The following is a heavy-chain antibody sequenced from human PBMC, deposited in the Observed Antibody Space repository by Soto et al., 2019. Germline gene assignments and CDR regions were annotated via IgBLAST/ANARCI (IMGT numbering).Heavy chain of an antibody. CDR1: GFTFSSYT. D-gene: IGHD3-22*01. Sequence: GGSLRLSCAASGFTFSSYTMAWVRQAPGKGLEWVSTLGDSGGTTYYADSVKGRFTISRDTSKNTLSLYMSSLRAEDTAVYYCAKDSNVYSPTDLYYGMDVWGKGTTVTVSS. CDR2: LGDSGGTT. CDR3: AKDSNVYSPTDLYYGMDV. V-gene: IGHV3-23*01. J-gene: IGHJ6*04.